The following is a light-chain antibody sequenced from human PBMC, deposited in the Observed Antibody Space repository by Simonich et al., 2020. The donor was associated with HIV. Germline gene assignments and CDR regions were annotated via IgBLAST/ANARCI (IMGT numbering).Light chain of an antibody. Sequence: EIVMTQSPATLSVFPGYRATLSCRASQSVSSNLAWYQQKPGQAPRLLIYGASTRAIGIPARFSGSGSGTEFTLTINSMQSEDFAVYYCQHYYNWPPITFGQGTRLDIK. J-gene: IGKJ5*01. CDR1: QSVSSN. V-gene: IGKV3-15*01. CDR3: QHYYNWPPIT. CDR2: GAS.